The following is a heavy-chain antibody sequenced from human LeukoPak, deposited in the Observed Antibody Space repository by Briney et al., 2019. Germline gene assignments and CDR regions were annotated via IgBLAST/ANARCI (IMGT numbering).Heavy chain of an antibody. Sequence: SETLSLTCTVSGGSISSYYWSWIRQPPGKGLEWIGYIYYSGSTNYNPSLKSRVTISVDTSKNQFSLKLSSVTAADTAVYYCARAYQPLLYDWFDPWGQGTLVTVSS. CDR2: IYYSGST. CDR1: GGSISSYY. V-gene: IGHV4-59*01. J-gene: IGHJ5*02. D-gene: IGHD2-2*02. CDR3: ARAYQPLLYDWFDP.